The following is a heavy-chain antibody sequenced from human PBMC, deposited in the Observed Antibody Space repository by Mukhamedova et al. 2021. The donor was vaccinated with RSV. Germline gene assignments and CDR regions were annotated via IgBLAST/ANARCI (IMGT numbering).Heavy chain of an antibody. CDR2: ISGSGGNT. V-gene: IGHV3-23*01. D-gene: IGHD3-10*01. J-gene: IGHJ4*02. CDR1: YA. CDR3: ARRSGSHPFFEL. Sequence: YAMNWVRQAPGKGLEWVSAISGSGGNTYYADSVKGRFTISRDNSKNTLYLQMYSLRAEDTAIYYCARRSGSHPFFELWGQGSLV.